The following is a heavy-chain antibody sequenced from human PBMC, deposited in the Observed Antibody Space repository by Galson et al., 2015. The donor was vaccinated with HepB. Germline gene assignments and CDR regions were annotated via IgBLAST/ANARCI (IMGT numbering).Heavy chain of an antibody. J-gene: IGHJ4*02. CDR3: ARDPMGGEHFDY. Sequence: SLRLSCAASGFTFSSYAMTWVRQAPGKGLEWVAVISYDGSNKYYADSVKGRFTISRDNSKNTLYLQMDSLRAEDTAVYYCARDPMGGEHFDYWGQGTLVTVSS. CDR1: GFTFSSYA. CDR2: ISYDGSNK. V-gene: IGHV3-30*04. D-gene: IGHD7-27*01.